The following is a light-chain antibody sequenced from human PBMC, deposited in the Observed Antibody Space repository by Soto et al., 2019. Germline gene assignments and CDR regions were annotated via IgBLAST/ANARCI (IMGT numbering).Light chain of an antibody. V-gene: IGLV2-11*01. CDR1: SSDVGAYDY. J-gene: IGLJ1*01. CDR2: DVT. CDR3: SAYAGRYTDV. Sequence: QSALTQPRSVSGSPGQSVAISCTGTSSDVGAYDYVSWYQQHPGKAPKLIIYDVTKRPSGVPDRFSGSKSGDTASLTISGLQAEDEADYYCSAYAGRYTDVFGTGTKLTVL.